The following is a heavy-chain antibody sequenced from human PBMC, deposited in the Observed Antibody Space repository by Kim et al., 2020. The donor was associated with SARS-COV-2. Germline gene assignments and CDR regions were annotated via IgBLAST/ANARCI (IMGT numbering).Heavy chain of an antibody. V-gene: IGHV5-51*01. D-gene: IGHD3-3*01. J-gene: IGHJ4*02. Sequence: SFQGQVTISADKSISTAYLQWSSLKASDTAMYYCARARGYDFWSGYYFDYWGQGTLVTVSS. CDR3: ARARGYDFWSGYYFDY.